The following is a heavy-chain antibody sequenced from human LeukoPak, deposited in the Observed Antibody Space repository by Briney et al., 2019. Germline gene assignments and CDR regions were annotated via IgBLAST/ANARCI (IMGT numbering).Heavy chain of an antibody. CDR1: GYSISSGYY. CDR2: IYHSGSS. V-gene: IGHV4-38-2*01. Sequence: SDTLTLTCAVSGYSISSGYYWGSTRPPPGEGLGLIGSIYHSGSSYYNPSLKRRVTISVDTSKNQFSLKLSSVTAADTAVYYCARVRENYYSSGSPYNWFDPWGQGTLVTVSS. J-gene: IGHJ5*02. D-gene: IGHD3-22*01. CDR3: ARVRENYYSSGSPYNWFDP.